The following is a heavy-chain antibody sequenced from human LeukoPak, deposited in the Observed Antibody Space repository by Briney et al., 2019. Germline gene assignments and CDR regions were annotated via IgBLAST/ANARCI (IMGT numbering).Heavy chain of an antibody. J-gene: IGHJ6*02. CDR1: GLTFSSYG. CDR2: ISYDGSNK. Sequence: PGGSLRLSCAASGLTFSSYGMHWVRQAPGKGLEWVAVISYDGSNKYYADSVKGRFTISRDNSKNTLYLQMSSLRAEDTALYYCAKDTTGAYGQYYYYYGMDVWGQGTTVTVSS. V-gene: IGHV3-30*18. CDR3: AKDTTGAYGQYYYYYGMDV. D-gene: IGHD2-21*01.